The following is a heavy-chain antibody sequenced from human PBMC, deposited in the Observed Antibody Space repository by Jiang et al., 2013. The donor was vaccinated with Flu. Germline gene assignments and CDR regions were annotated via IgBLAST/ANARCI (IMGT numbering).Heavy chain of an antibody. CDR2: FDPEDGET. CDR3: ATALGDFWSGYPF. V-gene: IGHV1-24*01. J-gene: IGHJ4*02. D-gene: IGHD3-3*01. Sequence: SGAEVKKPGASVKVSCKVSGYTLTELSIHWVRQAPGKGLEWMGGFDPEDGETIYAQNFQGRVTMTEDTSTDTAYMELRSLRSEDTAMFYCATALGDFWSGYPFWGQGTLVTVSS. CDR1: GYTLTELS.